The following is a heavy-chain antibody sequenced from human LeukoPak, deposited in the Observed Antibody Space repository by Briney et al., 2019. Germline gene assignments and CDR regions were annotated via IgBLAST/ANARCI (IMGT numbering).Heavy chain of an antibody. V-gene: IGHV4-59*12. CDR3: ARESDVDTAMPPLDY. CDR1: GGSISSYY. CDR2: IYYSGST. J-gene: IGHJ4*02. Sequence: SETLSLTCTVSGGSISSYYWSWIRQPPGKGLEWIGYIYYSGSTNYNPSLKSRVTISVDTSKNQFSLKLSSVTAADTAVCYCARESDVDTAMPPLDYWGQGTLVTVSS. D-gene: IGHD5-18*01.